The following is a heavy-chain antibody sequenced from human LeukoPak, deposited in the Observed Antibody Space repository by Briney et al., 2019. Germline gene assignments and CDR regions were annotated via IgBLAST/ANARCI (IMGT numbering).Heavy chain of an antibody. CDR2: ITHSGST. CDR1: GGSFSDYY. CDR3: ARRLYSSGHDAFDI. Sequence: SETLSLTCAVYGGSFSDYYWICIRQSPGKGLEWVGEITHSGSTNYNPSLKSRVTISVDTSNNQFSLRLSSVTAADTAVYYCARRLYSSGHDAFDIWGQGTMVTVSS. J-gene: IGHJ3*02. D-gene: IGHD6-19*01. V-gene: IGHV4-34*01.